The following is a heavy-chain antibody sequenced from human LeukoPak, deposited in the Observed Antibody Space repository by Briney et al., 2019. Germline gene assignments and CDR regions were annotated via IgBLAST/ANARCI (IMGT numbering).Heavy chain of an antibody. J-gene: IGHJ6*02. V-gene: IGHV1-3*01. CDR2: INAGNGNT. D-gene: IGHD3-16*01. CDR1: GYTFTSYA. CDR3: ARDLGDVGYYYYGMDV. Sequence: GASVNVSCKASGYTFTSYAMHWVRQAPGQRLEWMGWINAGNGNTKYSQKFQGRVTITRDTSASTAYMELSSLRSEDTAVYYCARDLGDVGYYYYGMDVWGQGTTVTVSS.